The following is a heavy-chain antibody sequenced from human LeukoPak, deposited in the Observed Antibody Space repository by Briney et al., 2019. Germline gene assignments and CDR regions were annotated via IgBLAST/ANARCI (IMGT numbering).Heavy chain of an antibody. CDR1: GYTFTSYG. Sequence: ASVKVSCKASGYTFTSYGISWVRQAPGQGLEWMGWISAYNGNTNYAQKLQGRVTMTTDTSTSTAYMELRSLRSDDTAVYYCAAYSSGWYSTGNDAFDIWGQGTMVTVSS. CDR2: ISAYNGNT. J-gene: IGHJ3*02. D-gene: IGHD6-19*01. CDR3: AAYSSGWYSTGNDAFDI. V-gene: IGHV1-18*01.